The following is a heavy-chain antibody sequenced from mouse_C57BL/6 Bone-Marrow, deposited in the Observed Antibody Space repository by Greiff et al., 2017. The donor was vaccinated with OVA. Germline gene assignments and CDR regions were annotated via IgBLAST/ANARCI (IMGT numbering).Heavy chain of an antibody. D-gene: IGHD1-1*01. CDR2: IHPNSGST. Sequence: VQLQQPGAELVKPGASVKLSCKASGYTFTSYWMHWVKQRPGQGLEWIGMIHPNSGSTNYNEKFKSKATLTVDKSSSTAYMQLSSLTSEDSAGYYCARGYYGSSYNWYFDVWGTGTTVTVSS. CDR1: GYTFTSYW. J-gene: IGHJ1*03. V-gene: IGHV1-64*01. CDR3: ARGYYGSSYNWYFDV.